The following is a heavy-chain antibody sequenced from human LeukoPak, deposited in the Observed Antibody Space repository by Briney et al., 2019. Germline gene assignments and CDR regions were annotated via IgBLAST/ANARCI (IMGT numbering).Heavy chain of an antibody. CDR3: ATYRQVLLPFES. CDR2: IFPSGGEI. CDR1: GFTFSTFD. D-gene: IGHD2-8*02. Sequence: GGSLRLSCAASGFTFSTFDMIWVRQPPGKGLEWVSSIFPSGGEIHYADSVRGRFTISRDNSRSTLSLQMNSLRAEDTAIYYCATYRQVLLPFESWGQGTLVTVSS. V-gene: IGHV3-23*01. J-gene: IGHJ4*02.